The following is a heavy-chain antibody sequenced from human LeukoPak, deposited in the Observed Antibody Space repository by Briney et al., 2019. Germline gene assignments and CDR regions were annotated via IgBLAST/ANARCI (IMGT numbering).Heavy chain of an antibody. CDR1: GFTFSSYA. V-gene: IGHV3-23*01. J-gene: IGHJ5*02. CDR3: AKGSALAAITSWERFDP. D-gene: IGHD2-15*01. CDR2: ISGSGGST. Sequence: GGSLRLSCAASGFTFSSYAMSWVRQAPGKGLEWVSAISGSGGSTYYADSVKGRFTTSRDNSKNTLYLQMNSLRAEDTAVYYCAKGSALAAITSWERFDPWGQGTLVTVSS.